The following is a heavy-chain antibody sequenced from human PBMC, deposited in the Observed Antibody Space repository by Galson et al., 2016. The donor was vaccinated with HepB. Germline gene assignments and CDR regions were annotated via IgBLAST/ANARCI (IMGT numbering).Heavy chain of an antibody. CDR3: TKHEVRTHDY. CDR2: IHLGGNVI. CDR1: GFTLSSYA. D-gene: IGHD3-22*01. J-gene: IGHJ4*02. Sequence: SLRLSCAASGFTLSSYAMSWVRQAPGKGLAWVSAIHLGGNVIYYADSVKGRFTISSDDYNSMLYLQMNSLRAEDTAVYYCTKHEVRTHDYWGQGTLVTVSS. V-gene: IGHV3-23*01.